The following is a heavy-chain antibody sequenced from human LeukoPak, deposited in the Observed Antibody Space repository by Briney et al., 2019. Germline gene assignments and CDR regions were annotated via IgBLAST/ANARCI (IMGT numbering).Heavy chain of an antibody. Sequence: NSGGSLRLSCAASGFTFSSYSMNWVRQAPGKGLEWVSSISSSSSYIYYADSVKGRFTISRDNAKNSLYLQMNSLRTEDTALYYCAKDGPPSGWYRRRGTYYFDYWGQGTLVTVSS. D-gene: IGHD6-19*01. V-gene: IGHV3-21*04. J-gene: IGHJ4*02. CDR2: ISSSSSYI. CDR3: AKDGPPSGWYRRRGTYYFDY. CDR1: GFTFSSYS.